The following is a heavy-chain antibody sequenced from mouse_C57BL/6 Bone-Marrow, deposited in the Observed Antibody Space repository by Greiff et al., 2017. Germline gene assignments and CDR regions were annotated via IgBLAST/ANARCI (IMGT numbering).Heavy chain of an antibody. D-gene: IGHD3-2*02. CDR3: ARRGGFYWFDY. V-gene: IGHV5-9*01. Sequence: EVQLLQSGAGLVKPGGSLKLSCAASGFTFSSYTMSWVRQTPVQRLEWVATISGCGGNTYYPDSVKGRFTITRDNATNTLYLQLSSLRSEDTAFSYGARRGGFYWFDYWGQGTLVTVSA. J-gene: IGHJ3*01. CDR1: GFTFSSYT. CDR2: ISGCGGNT.